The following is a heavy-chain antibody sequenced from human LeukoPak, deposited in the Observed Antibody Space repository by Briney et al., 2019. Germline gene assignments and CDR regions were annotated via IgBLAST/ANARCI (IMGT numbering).Heavy chain of an antibody. J-gene: IGHJ5*02. Sequence: PGGSLRLSCAASGFTFDDYAMHWVRRAPGKGLEWVSGISWSSGSVAYADSVKGRFTISRDNAKNSLYLQMNSLRAEDTALYYCAKGGYSGYESWFDPWGQGTLVTVSS. V-gene: IGHV3-9*01. CDR2: ISWSSGSV. CDR1: GFTFDDYA. CDR3: AKGGYSGYESWFDP. D-gene: IGHD5-12*01.